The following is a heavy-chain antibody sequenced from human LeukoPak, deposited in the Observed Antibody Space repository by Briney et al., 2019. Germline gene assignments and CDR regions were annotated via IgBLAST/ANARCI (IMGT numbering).Heavy chain of an antibody. V-gene: IGHV3-23*01. Sequence: GGSLRLSCAASGFTFSNYAMSWVRQAPGKGLEWVSTLSSSGAYTHYADSVKGRFTISRDLSKNTLYLQMNSLRVEDTAVYHCVKRGIRELHHFEFWAQGTLVTVSS. CDR2: LSSSGAYT. CDR3: VKRGIRELHHFEF. D-gene: IGHD3-10*01. J-gene: IGHJ4*02. CDR1: GFTFSNYA.